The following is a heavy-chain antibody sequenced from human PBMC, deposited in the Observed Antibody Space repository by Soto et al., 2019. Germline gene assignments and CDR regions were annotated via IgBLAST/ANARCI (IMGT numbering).Heavy chain of an antibody. CDR1: GFTFSSYA. V-gene: IGHV3-23*01. CDR2: ISGSGGST. CDR3: AKDLGDIVVVVAATFSFDI. J-gene: IGHJ3*02. Sequence: EVQLLESGGGLVQPGGSLRLSCAASGFTFSSYAMSWVRQAPGKGLEWVSAISGSGGSTYYADSVKGRFTISRDNSKNTLYLQRNRLSAEDTAVYYCAKDLGDIVVVVAATFSFDIWGQGTMVNVSS. D-gene: IGHD2-15*01.